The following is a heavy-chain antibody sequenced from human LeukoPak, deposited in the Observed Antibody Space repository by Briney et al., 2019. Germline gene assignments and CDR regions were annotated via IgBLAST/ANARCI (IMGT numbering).Heavy chain of an antibody. CDR2: IYYSGST. V-gene: IGHV4-59*01. CDR1: GGSISSYY. D-gene: IGHD4-23*01. Sequence: SETLSLTCTVSGGSISSYYWSWIRQPPGKGLEWIGYIYYSGSTNYNPSLKSRVTISVDTSKNQFSLKLSSVTAADTAVYYCARAPAGHDYGGHEDAFDIWGQGTMVTVSS. CDR3: ARAPAGHDYGGHEDAFDI. J-gene: IGHJ3*02.